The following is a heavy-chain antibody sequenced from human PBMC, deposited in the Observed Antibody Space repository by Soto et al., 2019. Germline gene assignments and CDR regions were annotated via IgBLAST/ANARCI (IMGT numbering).Heavy chain of an antibody. CDR2: IRSKAYGGTT. Sequence: GGSLRLSCTASGFTFGDYAMSWFRQAPGKGLEWVGFIRSKAYGGTTEYAASVKGRFTISRDDSKSIAYLQMNSLKTEDTAVYYCTSSRWGLVVVTDPFDYWGQGTLVTVSS. V-gene: IGHV3-49*03. CDR3: TSSRWGLVVVTDPFDY. CDR1: GFTFGDYA. J-gene: IGHJ4*02. D-gene: IGHD2-21*02.